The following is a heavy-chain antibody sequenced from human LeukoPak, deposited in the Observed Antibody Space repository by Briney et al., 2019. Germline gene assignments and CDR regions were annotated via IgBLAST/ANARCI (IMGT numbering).Heavy chain of an antibody. D-gene: IGHD3-22*01. V-gene: IGHV4-39*01. Sequence: SETLSLTCTVSGGSISSSSYYWGWIRQPPGKGPEWIGSIYYSGSTYYNPSLKSRVTISVDTSKNQFSLKLSSVTAADTAVYYCVRYPVLAYDSSGNVDYWGQGTLVTVSS. CDR3: VRYPVLAYDSSGNVDY. J-gene: IGHJ4*02. CDR1: GGSISSSSYY. CDR2: IYYSGST.